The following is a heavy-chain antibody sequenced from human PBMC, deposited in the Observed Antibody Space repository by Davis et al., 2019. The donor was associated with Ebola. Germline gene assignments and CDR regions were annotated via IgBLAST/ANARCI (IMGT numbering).Heavy chain of an antibody. CDR3: ARRIVVPVPRDGMDV. CDR2: VYHSGTT. J-gene: IGHJ6*02. V-gene: IGHV4-61*01. D-gene: IGHD2-2*01. Sequence: PGGSLRLSCTVSGGSVTSGSSYWSWLRQPPGRGLEWIGYVYHSGTTNYNPSLESRVTMSVDTSNNTFSLKLSSVTAADTAVYYCARRIVVPVPRDGMDVWGQGATVTVSS. CDR1: GGSVTSGSSY.